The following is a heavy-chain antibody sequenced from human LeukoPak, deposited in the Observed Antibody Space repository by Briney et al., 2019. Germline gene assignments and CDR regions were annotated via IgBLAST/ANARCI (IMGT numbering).Heavy chain of an antibody. D-gene: IGHD5-18*01. CDR3: ATGHSYGYDY. Sequence: GGSLRLSCAASGLTFSDLLMHWVRQPPGKGLVWVALVKGDGRTTIYADSVKGRFTISRDDAKNTLYLQINSLRADDSGVYYCATGHSYGYDYWGQGVLVTVSS. V-gene: IGHV3-74*01. CDR1: GLTFSDLL. J-gene: IGHJ4*02. CDR2: VKGDGRTT.